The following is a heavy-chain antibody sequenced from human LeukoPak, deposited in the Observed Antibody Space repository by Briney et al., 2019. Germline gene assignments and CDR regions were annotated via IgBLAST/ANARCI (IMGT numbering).Heavy chain of an antibody. CDR2: ISYDGSNK. D-gene: IGHD3-22*01. CDR1: GFTFSSYA. V-gene: IGHV3-30-3*01. Sequence: GGSLRLSCAASGFTFSSYAMHWVRQAPGKGLEWVAVISYDGSNKYYADSVKGRFTISRDNSKNTLYLQMNSLRAEDTAVYYCARDYNNDSSGHYLSYFDYWGQGTLVTVSS. J-gene: IGHJ4*02. CDR3: ARDYNNDSSGHYLSYFDY.